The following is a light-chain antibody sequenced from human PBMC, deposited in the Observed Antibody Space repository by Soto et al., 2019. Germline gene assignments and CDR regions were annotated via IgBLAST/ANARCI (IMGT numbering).Light chain of an antibody. CDR1: SSNIGTSS. CDR2: TTN. CDR3: AAWDDSLNGHV. V-gene: IGLV1-44*01. J-gene: IGLJ1*01. Sequence: SALTQPHSASGTPGQRVTISCSGSSSNIGTSSVHWFQQLPGTAPKLLISTTNQRPSGVPERFSGSKSGTSASLAISGLQSEDEADYYCAAWDDSLNGHVSGTGTKLTVL.